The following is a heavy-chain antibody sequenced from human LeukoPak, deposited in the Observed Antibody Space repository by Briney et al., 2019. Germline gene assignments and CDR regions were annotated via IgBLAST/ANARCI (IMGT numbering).Heavy chain of an antibody. CDR2: IDTAGGT. D-gene: IGHD3-10*01. J-gene: IGHJ3*02. CDR1: GFTFSSYD. Sequence: GGSERLSCAASGFTFSSYDMHWVRQGPGKGLEWVSGIDTAGGTYYAGSVKGRFTFSRENAKNSFYLQMNSLRAGDTAVYFCTRRMRGLGSYSDAFDIWGQGTRDRFSS. V-gene: IGHV3-13*04. CDR3: TRRMRGLGSYSDAFDI.